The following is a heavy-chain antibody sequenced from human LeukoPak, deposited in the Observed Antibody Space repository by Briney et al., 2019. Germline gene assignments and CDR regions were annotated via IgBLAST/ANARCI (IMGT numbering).Heavy chain of an antibody. Sequence: TGGSLRLSCAASGFTFSSYAMNWVRQAPGKGLEWVSTISGSGGSKHYADSVEGRFTISRDNSKNTVYLLMNSLRAEDTAIYYCAKLTSASGAYGVDVWGQGTTVTVSS. CDR1: GFTFSSYA. V-gene: IGHV3-23*01. CDR3: AKLTSASGAYGVDV. J-gene: IGHJ6*02. CDR2: ISGSGGSK. D-gene: IGHD3-10*01.